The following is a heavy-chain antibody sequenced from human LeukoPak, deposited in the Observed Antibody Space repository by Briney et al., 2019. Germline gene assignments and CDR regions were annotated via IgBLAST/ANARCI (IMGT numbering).Heavy chain of an antibody. CDR1: GFTVTSNY. D-gene: IGHD3-10*02. J-gene: IGHJ5*02. CDR3: ARVFPPNWFDP. Sequence: GGSLRLSCAASGFTVTSNYMSRVRQAPGQGLEWVSIIYSGGGAYYADSVKGRFTISRDNSRNTLFLQMNSLRAEDTAMYYCARVFPPNWFDPWGQGTLVTVSS. V-gene: IGHV3-66*01. CDR2: IYSGGGA.